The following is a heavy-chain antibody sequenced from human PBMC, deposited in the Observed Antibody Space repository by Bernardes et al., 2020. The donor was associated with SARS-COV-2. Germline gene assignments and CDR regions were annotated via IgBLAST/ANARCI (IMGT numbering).Heavy chain of an antibody. CDR2: IKQDGSEK. D-gene: IGHD6-6*01. J-gene: IGHJ6*02. CDR3: ARNNFNPSSSSLYFYGMEV. Sequence: GGSLRLSCAASGFTFSSYWMSWVRQAPGKGLEWVANIKQDGSEKYYVDSVKGRFTISRDNAKNSLYLQMNSLRAEDTAVYYCARNNFNPSSSSLYFYGMEVWGRGTTVTVSS. V-gene: IGHV3-7*01. CDR1: GFTFSSYW.